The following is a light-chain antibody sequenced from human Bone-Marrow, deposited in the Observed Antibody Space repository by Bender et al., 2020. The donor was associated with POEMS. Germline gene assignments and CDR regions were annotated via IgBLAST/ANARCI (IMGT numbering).Light chain of an antibody. Sequence: SYGLTQPPSVSAAPGQTARITCGGDNIGTKTVHWYQQKSGQSPVLVVNDDTYRPSGIPERFSGSNAGNTATLTISTVEAEDEADYYCQVWDRTNDHLDFGVGTK. J-gene: IGLJ2*01. CDR1: NIGTKT. CDR2: DDT. V-gene: IGLV3-21*02. CDR3: QVWDRTNDHLD.